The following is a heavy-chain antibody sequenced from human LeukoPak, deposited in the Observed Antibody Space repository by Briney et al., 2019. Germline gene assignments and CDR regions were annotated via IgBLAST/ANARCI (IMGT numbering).Heavy chain of an antibody. V-gene: IGHV3-13*01. D-gene: IGHD4-17*01. CDR2: IGTAGDT. J-gene: IGHJ4*02. CDR3: AKELTTVSFFDS. Sequence: GGSLRLSCAASGFTFSSYDMHWVRQATGKGLEWVSAIGTAGDTYYPGSVKGRFTISRDNSKNTVSLQMNSLRVEDTALYYCAKELTTVSFFDSWGQGTLVTVSS. CDR1: GFTFSSYD.